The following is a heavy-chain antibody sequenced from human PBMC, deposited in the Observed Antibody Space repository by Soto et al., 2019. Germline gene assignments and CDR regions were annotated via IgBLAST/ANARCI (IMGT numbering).Heavy chain of an antibody. CDR1: GFSLSTSGVG. D-gene: IGHD6-19*01. Sequence: QITLKESGPTLVKPTQTLTLTCTFSGFSLSTSGVGVGWIRQPPGKALEWLALIYWDDDKLYSPSLKSRLTIPKDNSKHQVVLTMTNMDPVDTATYYCARWLEPCFDFWGQGTLVTVSS. CDR3: ARWLEPCFDF. CDR2: IYWDDDK. J-gene: IGHJ4*02. V-gene: IGHV2-5*02.